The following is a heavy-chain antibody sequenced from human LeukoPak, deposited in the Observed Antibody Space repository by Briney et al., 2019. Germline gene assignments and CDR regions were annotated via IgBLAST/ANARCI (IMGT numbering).Heavy chain of an antibody. D-gene: IGHD6-13*01. Sequence: GGSLRLSCAASGFTFDDYAMHWVRQAPGKGLEWVSLISWDGGSTYYADSVKGRFTISRDNSKNSLYLQMNSLRAEDTALYYCAKDEELAAAGKYYYYMDVWGKGTTVTVSS. CDR1: GFTFDDYA. V-gene: IGHV3-43D*03. J-gene: IGHJ6*03. CDR2: ISWDGGST. CDR3: AKDEELAAAGKYYYYMDV.